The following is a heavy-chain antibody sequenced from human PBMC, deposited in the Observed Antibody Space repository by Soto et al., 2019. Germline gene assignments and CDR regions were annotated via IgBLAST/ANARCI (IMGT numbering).Heavy chain of an antibody. D-gene: IGHD4-4*01. CDR1: GFTVSSNY. CDR3: ARADSNYYYYYYGMDV. Sequence: GGSLRLSCAASGFTVSSNYMSWVRQAPGKGLEWVSVIYSGGSTYYADSVKGRFTISRDNSKNTLYLQMNSLRAEDTAVYYCARADSNYYYYYYGMDVWGQGTTVTVSS. V-gene: IGHV3-66*01. CDR2: IYSGGST. J-gene: IGHJ6*02.